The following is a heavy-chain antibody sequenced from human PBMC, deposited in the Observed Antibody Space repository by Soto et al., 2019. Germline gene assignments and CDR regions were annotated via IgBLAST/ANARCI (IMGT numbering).Heavy chain of an antibody. V-gene: IGHV3-15*01. J-gene: IGHJ3*02. CDR1: GFTSSDAW. D-gene: IGHD5-18*01. CDR2: IKSNSDGATT. Sequence: GGSLRLSCAASGFTSSDAWMSWVRQAPGKGLEWVGRIKSNSDGATTDYAAPVKGRFTISRDDSKNTLYLQMNSLKTEDTAVYYCTTDSGYSYGYPLDAFDIWGQGTMVTVSS. CDR3: TTDSGYSYGYPLDAFDI.